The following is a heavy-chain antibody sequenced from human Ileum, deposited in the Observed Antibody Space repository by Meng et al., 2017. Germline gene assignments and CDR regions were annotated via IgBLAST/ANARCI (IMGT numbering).Heavy chain of an antibody. Sequence: HVQMSESGVGMVRPAGTLSLTCAVSSCYMSSNTYWSWVRQPTGKGLEWIGQISHSGSAYYNPSLKSRVTMSVDKSKSQFSLMLTSVTAADTAIYYCARHGGYSQDFWGQGTLVTVSS. CDR3: ARHGGYSQDF. CDR1: SCYMSSNTY. D-gene: IGHD4-23*01. V-gene: IGHV4-4*02. CDR2: ISHSGSA. J-gene: IGHJ4*02.